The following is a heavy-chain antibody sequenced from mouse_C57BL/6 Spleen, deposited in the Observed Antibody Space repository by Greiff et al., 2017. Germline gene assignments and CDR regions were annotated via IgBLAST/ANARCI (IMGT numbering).Heavy chain of an antibody. Sequence: VQLQQSGPELVKPGASVTISCKASGYAFSSSWMNWVKQRPGKGLEWIGRIYPGDGDTNYNGKFKGKATLTADKSSSTAYMQLSSLTSEDSAVYFCARGGTGTHFDYWGQGTTLTVSS. V-gene: IGHV1-82*01. CDR3: ARGGTGTHFDY. D-gene: IGHD4-1*01. CDR1: GYAFSSSW. J-gene: IGHJ2*01. CDR2: IYPGDGDT.